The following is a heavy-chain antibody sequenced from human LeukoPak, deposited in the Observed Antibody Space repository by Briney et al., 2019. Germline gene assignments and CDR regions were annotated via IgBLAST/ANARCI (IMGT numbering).Heavy chain of an antibody. CDR2: IIPIFGTA. CDR1: GGTFSSYA. D-gene: IGHD3-3*01. J-gene: IGHJ6*02. Sequence: ASVKVSCKASGGTFSSYAISWVRQAPGQGLEWMGGIIPIFGTANYAQKFQGRVTITADESTSTAYMELSSLRSEGTAVYYCARRFLEWSSPSNYYYYGMDVRGQGTTITVSS. V-gene: IGHV1-69*13. CDR3: ARRFLEWSSPSNYYYYGMDV.